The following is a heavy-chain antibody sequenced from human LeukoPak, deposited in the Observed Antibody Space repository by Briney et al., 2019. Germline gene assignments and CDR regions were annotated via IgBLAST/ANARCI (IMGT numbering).Heavy chain of an antibody. D-gene: IGHD6-13*01. V-gene: IGHV1-2*02. CDR2: INPNSGGT. CDR3: ARDSGYSSSWYPLDY. J-gene: IGHJ4*02. CDR1: GYTFTGYY. Sequence: ASVKVSCKASGYTFTGYYTHWVRQAPGQGLEWMGWINPNSGGTNYAQKFQGRVTMTRDTSISTAYMELSRLRSDDTAVYYCARDSGYSSSWYPLDYWGQGTLVTVSS.